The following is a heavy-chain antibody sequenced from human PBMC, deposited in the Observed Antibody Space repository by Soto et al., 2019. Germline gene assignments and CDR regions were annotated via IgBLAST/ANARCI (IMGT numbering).Heavy chain of an antibody. D-gene: IGHD3-22*01. CDR2: ISSSSSTI. CDR1: GFTFRSYS. CDR3: ARDNRTTMTVGGSGIDV. Sequence: PGGSLRLSCAASGFTFRSYSMNWVRQAPGKGLEWVSYISSSSSTIYYADSVKGRFTISRDNAKNSLYLQMNSLRDDDTAGYYCARDNRTTMTVGGSGIDVWGQGTTVTVSS. V-gene: IGHV3-48*02. J-gene: IGHJ6*02.